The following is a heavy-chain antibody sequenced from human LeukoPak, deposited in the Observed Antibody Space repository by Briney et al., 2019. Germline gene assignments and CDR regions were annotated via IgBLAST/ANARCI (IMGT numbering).Heavy chain of an antibody. J-gene: IGHJ4*02. CDR1: GGSISSYY. CDR2: TYYTGST. V-gene: IGHV4-59*01. Sequence: SETLSLTCTVSGGSISSYYWSCFRQPPGKGLEWSGYTYYTGSTNYNPSLKSRVTLSVDTSKNQFSLKLSSVTAADTAVYYCAREGGFYRPLDYSGQGTLVTVSS. CDR3: AREGGFYRPLDY. D-gene: IGHD3-3*01.